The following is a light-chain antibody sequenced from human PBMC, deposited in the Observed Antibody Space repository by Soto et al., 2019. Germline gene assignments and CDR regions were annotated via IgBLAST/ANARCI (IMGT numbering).Light chain of an antibody. V-gene: IGKV1-5*03. CDR3: QQYNSYTYT. CDR2: KAS. J-gene: IGKJ2*01. CDR1: QSISSW. Sequence: DIQMTQSPSTLSASVGDRVTITCPASQSISSWLAWYQQKPGKAPKLLIYKASTLESGVPSRFGGSGSGTEFTLTISSLQPDDFATYYCQQYNSYTYTFGQGTKVDIK.